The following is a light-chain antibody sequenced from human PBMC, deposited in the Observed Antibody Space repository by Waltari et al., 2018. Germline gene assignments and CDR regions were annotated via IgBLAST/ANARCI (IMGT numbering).Light chain of an antibody. CDR2: EVS. CDR1: SSDVGGYNY. J-gene: IGLJ2*01. CDR3: SSYTSSSLVV. V-gene: IGLV2-14*01. Sequence: QSALTQPASVSGSPGQSITISCTGTSSDVGGYNYVSWYQQHPGKAPKLMIYEVSNRLSGFVKRFSGSKSGNTAALTISGLQAEDEADYYCSSYTSSSLVVFGGGTKLTVL.